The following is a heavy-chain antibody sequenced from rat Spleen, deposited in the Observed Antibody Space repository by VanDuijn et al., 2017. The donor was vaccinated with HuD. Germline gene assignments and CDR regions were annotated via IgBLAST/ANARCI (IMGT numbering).Heavy chain of an antibody. CDR2: ISLSGGST. CDR1: GFTFSNYY. CDR3: TRGYDYTLDA. Sequence: EVQLVESGGGLVQPGRSMKLSCAASGFTFSNYYMAWVRQAPTKGLEWVASISLSGGSTNYRDSVKGRFTFSRDNAKSTLYLQMDSLRSEDTATYYCTRGYDYTLDAWGQGTSVTVSS. D-gene: IGHD1-7*01. V-gene: IGHV5-25*01. J-gene: IGHJ4*01.